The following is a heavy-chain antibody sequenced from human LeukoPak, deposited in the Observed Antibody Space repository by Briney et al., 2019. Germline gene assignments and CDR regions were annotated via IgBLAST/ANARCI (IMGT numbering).Heavy chain of an antibody. V-gene: IGHV3-23*01. CDR1: GFTFSSYA. Sequence: PGGSLRLSCAASGFTFSSYAMSWVRQAPGRGPEWVSAISGSGGSTYYADSVKGRFTVSRDNSKNTLFLQMNSLRAEDTAIYYCAKERDYGPADYWGQGTLVTVSS. D-gene: IGHD4/OR15-4a*01. J-gene: IGHJ4*02. CDR2: ISGSGGST. CDR3: AKERDYGPADY.